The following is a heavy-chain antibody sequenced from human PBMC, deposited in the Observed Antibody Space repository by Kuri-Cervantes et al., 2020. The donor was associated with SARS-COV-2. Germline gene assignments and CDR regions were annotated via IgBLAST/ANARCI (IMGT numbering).Heavy chain of an antibody. D-gene: IGHD2-21*01. Sequence: ASVKVSCKASGYTFTSSGISWVRQAPGQGLEWMGWVSSYNGHTNYAQKLQGRVTMTTDTSTTTAYMELRSLRSDDTAVFYCVRDGYGDYVDYWGQGTLVTVSS. CDR3: VRDGYGDYVDY. J-gene: IGHJ4*02. CDR1: GYTFTSSG. CDR2: VSSYNGHT. V-gene: IGHV1-18*04.